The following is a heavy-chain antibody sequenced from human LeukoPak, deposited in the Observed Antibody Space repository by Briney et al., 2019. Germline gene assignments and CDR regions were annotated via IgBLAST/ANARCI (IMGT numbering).Heavy chain of an antibody. CDR2: IYHSGST. V-gene: IGHV4-38-2*01. CDR3: ARRVGWNAFDI. CDR1: GYSISSGYY. Sequence: PSETLSLTCAVSGYSISSGYYWGWIRQPPGKGLEWIGSIYHSGSTYYNPSLKSRVAISLDTSKNQVSLKLISVTAADTAIYYCARRVGWNAFDIWGQGTVVTVSS. D-gene: IGHD1-26*01. J-gene: IGHJ3*02.